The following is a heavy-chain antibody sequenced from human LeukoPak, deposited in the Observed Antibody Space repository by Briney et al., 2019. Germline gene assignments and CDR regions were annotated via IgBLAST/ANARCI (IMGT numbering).Heavy chain of an antibody. D-gene: IGHD3-16*02. V-gene: IGHV4-39*07. J-gene: IGHJ4*02. CDR3: ARGDDYVWGSYRYGRLPLPVY. CDR2: IYDSGST. CDR1: GGSIRSSYYY. Sequence: SETLSLTCTVSGGSIRSSYYYWGWIRQPPGKGLEWIGSIYDSGSTYYNPSLKSRVTISVDTSKNQFSLKLSSVTAADTAVYYCARGDDYVWGSYRYGRLPLPVYWGQGTLVTVSS.